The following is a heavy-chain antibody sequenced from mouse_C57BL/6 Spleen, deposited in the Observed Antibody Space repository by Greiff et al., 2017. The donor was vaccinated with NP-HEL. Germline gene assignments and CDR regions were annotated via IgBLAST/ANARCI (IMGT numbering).Heavy chain of an antibody. Sequence: VKLMESGPELVKPGASVKISCKASGYSFTSYYIHWVKQRPGQGLEWIGWIYPGSGNTKYNEKFKGKATLTADTSSSTAYMQLSSLTSEDSAVYCCARGYEYDGTWFAYWGQGTLVTVSA. CDR2: IYPGSGNT. CDR3: ARGYEYDGTWFAY. V-gene: IGHV1-66*01. D-gene: IGHD2-4*01. CDR1: GYSFTSYY. J-gene: IGHJ3*01.